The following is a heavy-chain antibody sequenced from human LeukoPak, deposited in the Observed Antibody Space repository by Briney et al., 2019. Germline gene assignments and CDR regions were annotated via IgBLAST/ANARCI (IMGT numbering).Heavy chain of an antibody. J-gene: IGHJ6*03. CDR3: ARAEGYCSGGSCYYYYYMDV. CDR2: ISSSSSYI. D-gene: IGHD2-15*01. Sequence: GGSLRLSCAASGFTFSSYSMNWVRRAPGKGLEWVSSISSSSSYIYYADSVKGRFTISRDNAKNSLYLQMNSLRAEDTAVYYCARAEGYCSGGSCYYYYYMDVWGKGTTVTVSS. CDR1: GFTFSSYS. V-gene: IGHV3-21*01.